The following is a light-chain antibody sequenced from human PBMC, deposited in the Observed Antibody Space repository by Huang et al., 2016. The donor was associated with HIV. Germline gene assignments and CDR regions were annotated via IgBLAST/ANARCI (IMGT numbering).Light chain of an antibody. CDR2: DAS. CDR3: QQYDELPYT. V-gene: IGKV1-33*01. J-gene: IGKJ2*01. CDR1: QDISNY. Sequence: DIQMTQSPSSLSASVGDRVTITCQASQDISNYLNWYQQKPGKAPKLLIYDASNLETGVPSMFSGSGSGTDFTFTISSLQPEDIATYYCQQYDELPYTFGQGTKLEIK.